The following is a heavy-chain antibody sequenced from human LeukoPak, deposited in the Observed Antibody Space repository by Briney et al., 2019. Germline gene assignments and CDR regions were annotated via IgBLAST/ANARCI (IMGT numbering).Heavy chain of an antibody. V-gene: IGHV3-21*01. D-gene: IGHD3-3*01. Sequence: GGSLRLSCAASGFTLSSYSIHWVRQAPGKGLEWVSSISSSSSYIYYADSVKGRFTISRDNAKNSLYLQMNSLRAEDTAVYYCARDLYYDFSDARDTPVQHWGQVTLVTVSS. CDR1: GFTLSSYS. J-gene: IGHJ1*01. CDR3: ARDLYYDFSDARDTPVQH. CDR2: ISSSSSYI.